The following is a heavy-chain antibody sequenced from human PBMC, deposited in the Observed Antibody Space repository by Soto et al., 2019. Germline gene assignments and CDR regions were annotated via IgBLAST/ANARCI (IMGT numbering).Heavy chain of an antibody. CDR2: ISSSSSTI. Sequence: GGSLRLSCAASGFTFSSYSMNWVRQAPGKGLEWVSYISSSSSTIYYADSVKGRFTISRDNAKNSLYLQMNSLRDEDTAVYYCASLGLSGHDYFGFDYWGQGTLVTVSS. J-gene: IGHJ4*02. CDR1: GFTFSSYS. V-gene: IGHV3-48*02. CDR3: ASLGLSGHDYFGFDY. D-gene: IGHD5-12*01.